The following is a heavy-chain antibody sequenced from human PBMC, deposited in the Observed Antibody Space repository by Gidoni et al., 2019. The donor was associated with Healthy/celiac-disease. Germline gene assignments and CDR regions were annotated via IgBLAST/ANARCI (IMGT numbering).Heavy chain of an antibody. Sequence: EVQLVESGGGLVQPGRSLRLSCAASGFTFDDYAMHWVRQAPGKGLEWVSGISWNSGSKGYADSVKGRFTISRDNAKNSLYLQMNSLRAEDTALYYCAKDILLYDDSSGYHGFDIWGQGTMVTVSS. J-gene: IGHJ3*02. CDR2: ISWNSGSK. CDR1: GFTFDDYA. V-gene: IGHV3-9*01. D-gene: IGHD3-22*01. CDR3: AKDILLYDDSSGYHGFDI.